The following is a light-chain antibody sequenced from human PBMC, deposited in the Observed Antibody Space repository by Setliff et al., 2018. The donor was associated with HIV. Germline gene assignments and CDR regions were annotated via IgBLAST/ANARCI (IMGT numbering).Light chain of an antibody. CDR2: WAS. Sequence: IVMTQSPDSLAVSLGERATINCKSSQSVLYTSNNKNYLAWYQKKPGQPPKLLLYWASTRDSGVPDRFSGSGPGTDFTLTINSLRAEDVATYYCHQYYSSPTFGQGTKVDIK. CDR1: QSVLYTSNNKNY. J-gene: IGKJ1*01. V-gene: IGKV4-1*01. CDR3: HQYYSSPT.